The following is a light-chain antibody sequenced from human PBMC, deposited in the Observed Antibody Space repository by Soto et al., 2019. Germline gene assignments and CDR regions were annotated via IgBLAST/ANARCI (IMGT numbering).Light chain of an antibody. CDR2: SAS. CDR3: QQYNNWPWT. V-gene: IGKV3-15*01. CDR1: QSISDT. Sequence: EIVMTQSPATRSVSPLVRGSLCCRASQSISDTLAWYQQKPGQAPRLLIYSASRGATGFPARFSGSGSGTDFTLTISSLQSEDFAVYYCQQYNNWPWTFGQGTKVDIK. J-gene: IGKJ1*01.